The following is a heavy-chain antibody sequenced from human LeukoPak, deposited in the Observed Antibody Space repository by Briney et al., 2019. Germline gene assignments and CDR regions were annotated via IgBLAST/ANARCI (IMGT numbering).Heavy chain of an antibody. CDR3: ARKTYYYDSGSYSKSYYFDY. V-gene: IGHV3-11*06. CDR1: GFTFTDFY. J-gene: IGHJ4*02. D-gene: IGHD3-10*01. Sequence: GRSLRLSCAASGFTFTDFYMSWIRQAPGKGLEWLSDISRSSTDTNYADSVKGRFTISRDNAKNSLFLQLNSLRAEDTAVYYCARKTYYYDSGSYSKSYYFDYWGQRTLVTVSS. CDR2: ISRSSTDT.